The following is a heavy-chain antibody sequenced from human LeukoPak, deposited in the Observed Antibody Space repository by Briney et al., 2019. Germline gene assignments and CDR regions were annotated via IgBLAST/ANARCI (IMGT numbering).Heavy chain of an antibody. V-gene: IGHV3-23*01. J-gene: IGHJ3*02. Sequence: GGSLRLSCAASGFTYNNYAMSWVRQAPGKGLEWVSAISGSGGSTYYADSVKGRFTISRDNSKNTLYLQMNSLRAEDTAVYYCATPLRFLNAFDIWGQGTMVTVS. D-gene: IGHD3-3*01. CDR2: ISGSGGST. CDR3: ATPLRFLNAFDI. CDR1: GFTYNNYA.